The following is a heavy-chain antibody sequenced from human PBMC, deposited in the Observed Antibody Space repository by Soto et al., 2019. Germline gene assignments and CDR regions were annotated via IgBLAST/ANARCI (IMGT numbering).Heavy chain of an antibody. Sequence: GGSLRLSCAASGFTFSSYGMHWVRQAPGKGLEWVAVISYDGSNKYYADSVKGRFTISRDNSKNTLYLQMNSLRAEDTAVYYCAKDAQYSGYSYYYYGMDVWGQGTTVTVSS. CDR2: ISYDGSNK. D-gene: IGHD5-12*01. J-gene: IGHJ6*02. CDR3: AKDAQYSGYSYYYYGMDV. V-gene: IGHV3-30*18. CDR1: GFTFSSYG.